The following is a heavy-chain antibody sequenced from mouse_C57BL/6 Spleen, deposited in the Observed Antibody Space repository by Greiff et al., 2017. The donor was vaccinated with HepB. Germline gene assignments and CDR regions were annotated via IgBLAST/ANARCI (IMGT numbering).Heavy chain of an antibody. V-gene: IGHV6-3*01. CDR3: TGRRSY. Sequence: EVMLVESGGGLVQPGGSMKLSCVASGFTFSNYWMNWVRQSPEKGLEWVAQIRLKSDNYASHYAESVKGRFTISRDESKSSVYLQINNLRAEDTGTNYCTGRRSYWGQGTTLTVSS. CDR2: IRLKSDNYAS. D-gene: IGHD1-1*01. CDR1: GFTFSNYW. J-gene: IGHJ2*01.